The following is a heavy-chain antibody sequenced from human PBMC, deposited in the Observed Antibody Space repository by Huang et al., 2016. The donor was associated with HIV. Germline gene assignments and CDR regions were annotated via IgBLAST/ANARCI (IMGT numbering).Heavy chain of an antibody. J-gene: IGHJ2*01. V-gene: IGHV1-8*01. Sequence: QVQLVQSGAEVKKPGASVRVSCKASGYTFSNYDINWLRQASGQGLEWMGGMNPKNGNTGSAQKFQGRGTMTRDTSMSTAYMELSSLRSDDTALYYCARDASIDGGAHFDLWGRGTLITVSS. CDR1: GYTFSNYD. D-gene: IGHD3-16*01. CDR3: ARDASIDGGAHFDL. CDR2: MNPKNGNT.